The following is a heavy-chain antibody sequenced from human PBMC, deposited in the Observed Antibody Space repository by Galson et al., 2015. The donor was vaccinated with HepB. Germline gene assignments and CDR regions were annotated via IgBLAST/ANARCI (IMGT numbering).Heavy chain of an antibody. J-gene: IGHJ4*02. D-gene: IGHD4-17*01. V-gene: IGHV3-11*06. Sequence: SLRLSCAASGFTLSDYYMSWIRQAPGKGLEWLSYISSSAIYTNYADSVKGRFTISRDNVKNSMYLQMNSLRAEDTAVYYCARVADSDYGDHSHFDYWGQGTLVTVSS. CDR3: ARVADSDYGDHSHFDY. CDR2: ISSSAIYT. CDR1: GFTLSDYY.